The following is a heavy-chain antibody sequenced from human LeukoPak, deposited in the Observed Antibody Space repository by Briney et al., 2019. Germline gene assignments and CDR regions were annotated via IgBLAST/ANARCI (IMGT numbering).Heavy chain of an antibody. CDR1: GFTFSSYW. V-gene: IGHV3-74*01. CDR3: ARGRRGAARPQDY. CDR2: INSDGSST. Sequence: PGGSLRLSCAASGFTFSSYWMHWVRQAPGKGLVWVSRINSDGSSTSYADSVKGRFTISRDNAKNTLYLQMNSLRAEDTAVYYCARGRRGAARPQDYWGQGTLVTVSS. J-gene: IGHJ4*02. D-gene: IGHD6-6*01.